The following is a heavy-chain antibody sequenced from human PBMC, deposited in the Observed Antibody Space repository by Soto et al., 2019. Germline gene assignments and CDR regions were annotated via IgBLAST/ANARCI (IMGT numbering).Heavy chain of an antibody. Sequence: PGGSLRLSCAASGFTFSSYGMHWVRQAPGKGLEWVAVISYDGSNKYYADSVKGRFTISRDNSKNMLYLQMNSLRAEDTAVYYCAKRWYCSRTSCYGFDYWGQGALVTVSS. J-gene: IGHJ4*02. CDR1: GFTFSSYG. V-gene: IGHV3-30*18. CDR2: ISYDGSNK. CDR3: AKRWYCSRTSCYGFDY. D-gene: IGHD2-2*01.